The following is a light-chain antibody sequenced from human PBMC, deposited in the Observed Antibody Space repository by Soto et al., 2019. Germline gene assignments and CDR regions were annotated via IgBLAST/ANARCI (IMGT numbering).Light chain of an antibody. CDR2: GAS. V-gene: IGKV3-20*01. CDR1: QSVSNNY. Sequence: EIVLTQSPGSLSLSPVERATLSCRASQSVSNNYLAWYQQKPGQAPRLLIYGASSRATGIPDRFSGSGSETDFKLTISSLKPEDFAVYYCQQYGISPGLFTFGTGTKVDIK. CDR3: QQYGISPGLFT. J-gene: IGKJ3*01.